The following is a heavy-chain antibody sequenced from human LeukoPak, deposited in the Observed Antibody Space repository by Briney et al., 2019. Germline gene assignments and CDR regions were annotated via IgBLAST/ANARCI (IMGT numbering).Heavy chain of an antibody. CDR1: GFTFSSYA. J-gene: IGHJ1*01. CDR3: ARSYYYDSSGYPPSAEYFQH. V-gene: IGHV3-64*01. Sequence: PGGSLRLSCAASGFTFSSYAMHWVRQAPGKGLEYVSAISSNGGSTYYANSVKGRFTISGDNSKNTLYLQMGSLRAEDMAVYYCARSYYYDSSGYPPSAEYFQHWGQGTLVTVSS. D-gene: IGHD3-22*01. CDR2: ISSNGGST.